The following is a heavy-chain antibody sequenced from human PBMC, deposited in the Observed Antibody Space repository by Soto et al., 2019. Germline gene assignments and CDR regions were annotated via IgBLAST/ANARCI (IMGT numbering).Heavy chain of an antibody. D-gene: IGHD3-16*01. CDR1: GFSLNTTAVG. J-gene: IGHJ3*02. CDR2: IYWNNNN. V-gene: IGHV2-5*01. CDR3: AHREGDDYVCGSYKYAFDI. Sequence: SGPTLVNHTQTLTLTCNFSGFSLNTTAVGVGWIRQPLGKALEWIALIYWNNNNRYNPSLKTRLTIAKDTAKDPVSLKMTNMNPVNTATYFVAHREGDDYVCGSYKYAFDIWSQGTMVTVSS.